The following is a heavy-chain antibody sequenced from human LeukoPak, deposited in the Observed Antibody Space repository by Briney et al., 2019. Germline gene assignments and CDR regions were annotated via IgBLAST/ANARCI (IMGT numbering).Heavy chain of an antibody. J-gene: IGHJ4*02. D-gene: IGHD3-16*01. CDR2: IYSSGSA. CDR3: ARQVDTYVYFDN. Sequence: SETLSLTCSVSGGSLSSYYWSWIRQPPGKGLEWIVYIYSSGSANYNPSLKSRVTISVDTSKNQFSLKLGSLTAADTAVYYCARQVDTYVYFDNWGQGTLVTVSS. CDR1: GGSLSSYY. V-gene: IGHV4-59*08.